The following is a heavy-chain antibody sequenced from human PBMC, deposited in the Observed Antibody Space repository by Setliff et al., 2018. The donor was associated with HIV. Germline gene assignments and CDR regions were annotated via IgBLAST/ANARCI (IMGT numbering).Heavy chain of an antibody. J-gene: IGHJ5*02. CDR1: GFTFISYS. D-gene: IGHD1-26*01. Sequence: PGGSLRLSCAASGFTFISYSMNWVRQAPGKGLEWVADILYDGSEKRYADSVKGRFSISRDNSKNTLYLQMNSVRPEDTAVYYCATYGGSFPGWFDTWGQGTPVTVSS. V-gene: IGHV3-30*03. CDR2: ILYDGSEK. CDR3: ATYGGSFPGWFDT.